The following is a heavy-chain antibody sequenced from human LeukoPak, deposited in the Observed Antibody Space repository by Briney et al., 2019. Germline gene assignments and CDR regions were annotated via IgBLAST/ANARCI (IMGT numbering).Heavy chain of an antibody. CDR3: ARVKQWLVHDAFDI. CDR2: IYSGGST. Sequence: PGGSLRLSCAASGFTVSSNYISWVRQAPGEGLEWVSVIYSGGSTYYADSVKGRFTISRDNSKNTLYLQMNSLRAEDTAVYYCARVKQWLVHDAFDIWGQGTMVTVSS. CDR1: GFTVSSNY. J-gene: IGHJ3*02. D-gene: IGHD6-19*01. V-gene: IGHV3-53*01.